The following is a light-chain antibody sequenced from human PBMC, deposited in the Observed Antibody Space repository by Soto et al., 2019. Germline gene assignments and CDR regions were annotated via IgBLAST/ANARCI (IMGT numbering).Light chain of an antibody. CDR2: EVT. CDR1: SSDVGGYND. Sequence: QSVLPQPPSASGSPGQSVAISCTGTSSDVGGYNDVSWYQQHPGKAPKLMIYEVTERPSGVPDRFSGAKSGNTASLTVSGLQADDEADYYCSSKAGSNNLGVVFGGGTKLTVL. CDR3: SSKAGSNNLGVV. V-gene: IGLV2-8*01. J-gene: IGLJ2*01.